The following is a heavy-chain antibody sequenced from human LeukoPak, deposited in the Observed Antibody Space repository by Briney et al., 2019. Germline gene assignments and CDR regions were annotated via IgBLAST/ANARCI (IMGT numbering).Heavy chain of an antibody. J-gene: IGHJ6*03. D-gene: IGHD5-18*01. CDR1: GDSIGSYY. CDR3: ARTTEWGYTYDYFYYYHRDV. V-gene: IGHV4-59*01. CDR2: IYYTGST. Sequence: PSETLSLTCTVSGDSIGSYYWSWIRQPPGKGLEWIGYIYYTGSTNYNPSLKSRVTTSLDTSKNQFSLKLNSVTAADTAVYYCARTTEWGYTYDYFYYYHRDVWDKGTTVTISS.